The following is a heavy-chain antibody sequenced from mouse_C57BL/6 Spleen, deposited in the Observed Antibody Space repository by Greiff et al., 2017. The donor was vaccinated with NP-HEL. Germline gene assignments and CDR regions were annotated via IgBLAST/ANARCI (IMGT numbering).Heavy chain of an antibody. CDR2: INPSNGGT. CDR3: ARMTWDYGKEDYYAMDY. CDR1: GYTFTSYW. V-gene: IGHV1-53*01. D-gene: IGHD2-1*01. J-gene: IGHJ4*01. Sequence: QVQLQQPGTELVKPGASVKLSCKASGYTFTSYWMHWVKQRPGQGLEWIGNINPSNGGTNYNEKFKSKATLTVDKSSSTAYMQLSSLTSEDSAVYYCARMTWDYGKEDYYAMDYWGQGTSVTFSS.